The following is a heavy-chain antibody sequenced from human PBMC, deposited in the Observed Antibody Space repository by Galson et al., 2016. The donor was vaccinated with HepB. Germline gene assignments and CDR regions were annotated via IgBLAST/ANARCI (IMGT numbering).Heavy chain of an antibody. D-gene: IGHD3-3*01. CDR2: ISHDGSNK. J-gene: IGHJ3*01. CDR1: GFTFTDYA. Sequence: SLRLSCAASGFTFTDYAIHWVRQAPGKGLEWVADISHDGSNKFYLNSAKGRFTISRDNSKNTVYLQMNSLTTEDTAIYYCARTRDFWSGHYDAFDVWGQGTMVGVSS. V-gene: IGHV3-30-3*01. CDR3: ARTRDFWSGHYDAFDV.